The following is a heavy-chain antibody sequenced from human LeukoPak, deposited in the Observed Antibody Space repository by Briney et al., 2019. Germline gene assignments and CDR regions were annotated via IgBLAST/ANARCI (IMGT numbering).Heavy chain of an antibody. D-gene: IGHD4-17*01. V-gene: IGHV4-39*07. CDR1: GGSISSSSYY. Sequence: SETLSLTCTVSGGSISSSSYYWGWIRQPPGKGLEWIGSIYYSGSTYYNPSLKSRVTISVDTSKNQFSLKLSSVTAADTAVYYCASYIREWFDPWGQGTLVTVSS. CDR2: IYYSGST. CDR3: ASYIREWFDP. J-gene: IGHJ5*02.